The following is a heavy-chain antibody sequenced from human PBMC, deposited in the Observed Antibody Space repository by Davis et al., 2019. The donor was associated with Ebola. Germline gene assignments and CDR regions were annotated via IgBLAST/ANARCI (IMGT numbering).Heavy chain of an antibody. D-gene: IGHD4-11*01. CDR3: ARAVTTFYSMDV. V-gene: IGHV5-51*01. CDR2: IYPDNSDT. CDR1: GYSFTSYW. Sequence: GESLKISCKGSGYSFTSYWVAWVRQMPGKGLEWMGIIYPDNSDTKYSPSFQGQVTISADKSISTAYLQWSSLKASDTAMYYCARAVTTFYSMDVWGKGTTVAVSS. J-gene: IGHJ6*03.